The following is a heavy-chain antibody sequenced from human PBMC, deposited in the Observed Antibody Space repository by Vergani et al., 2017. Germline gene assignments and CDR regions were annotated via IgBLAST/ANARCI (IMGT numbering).Heavy chain of an antibody. D-gene: IGHD3-3*01. CDR1: GGSFSGYY. V-gene: IGHV4-34*01. Sequence: QVQLQQWGAGLLKPSETLSLTCAVYGGSFSGYYWSWIRQPPGKGLEWIGEINHSGSTNYNPSLKSRVTISVDTSKNQFSLKLSSVTAADTAVYYCARGVRVWSGYRYYYYYMDVWGKGTTVTVSS. CDR3: ARGVRVWSGYRYYYYYMDV. CDR2: INHSGST. J-gene: IGHJ6*03.